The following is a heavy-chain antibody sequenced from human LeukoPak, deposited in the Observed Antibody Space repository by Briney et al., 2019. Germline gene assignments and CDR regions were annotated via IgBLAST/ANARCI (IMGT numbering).Heavy chain of an antibody. CDR1: GFTFSSYG. CDR2: IWYDGSNK. J-gene: IGHJ4*02. Sequence: GRSLRLSCAASGFTFSSYGMHWVRQAPGKGLEWVAVIWYDGSNKYYADSVKGRFTISRDNSKNTLYLQMNSLRAEDTAVYYCAREDGDYDYFDYWGQGTLVTVSS. V-gene: IGHV3-33*01. D-gene: IGHD4-17*01. CDR3: AREDGDYDYFDY.